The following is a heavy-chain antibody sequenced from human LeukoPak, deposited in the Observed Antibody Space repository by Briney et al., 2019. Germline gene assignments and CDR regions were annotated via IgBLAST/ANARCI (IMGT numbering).Heavy chain of an antibody. J-gene: IGHJ6*02. V-gene: IGHV4-34*01. Sequence: PSETLSLTCAVYGGSFSGYFQSWFRQPPGKGLEWIGQIHHSGGTTYNPSLESRVTISVDTSKNQFSLKLSSVTAADTAVYYCARHIAVGFGMDVWGQGTTVTVSS. CDR2: IHHSGGT. D-gene: IGHD2-2*01. CDR3: ARHIAVGFGMDV. CDR1: GGSFSGYF.